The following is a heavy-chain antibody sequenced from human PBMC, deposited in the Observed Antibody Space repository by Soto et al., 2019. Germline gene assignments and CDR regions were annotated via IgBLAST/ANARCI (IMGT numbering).Heavy chain of an antibody. CDR3: AARYVVAATLRKYYFDY. Sequence: PSETLSLTCAVYGGSFSGYYWSWIRQPPGKGLEWIGEINHSGSTNYNPSLKSRVTISVDTSKNQFSLKLSSVTAADTAVYYCAARYVVAATLRKYYFDYWGQGTLVTVSS. J-gene: IGHJ4*02. D-gene: IGHD2-15*01. V-gene: IGHV4-34*01. CDR2: INHSGST. CDR1: GGSFSGYY.